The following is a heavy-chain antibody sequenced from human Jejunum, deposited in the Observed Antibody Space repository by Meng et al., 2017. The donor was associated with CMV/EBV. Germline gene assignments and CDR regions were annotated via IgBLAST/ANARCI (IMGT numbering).Heavy chain of an antibody. J-gene: IGHJ6*02. Sequence: SSSSYVWGWIRQPPGKGLEWIGSIYYSGTTFYNPSLKSRVTISGDMSKNQFSLKLSSLTAADTAVFYCARGVLEVSDYYYGMDVWGQGTTVTVSS. CDR3: ARGVLEVSDYYYGMDV. D-gene: IGHD2-8*02. CDR1: SSSSYV. V-gene: IGHV4-39*01. CDR2: IYYSGTT.